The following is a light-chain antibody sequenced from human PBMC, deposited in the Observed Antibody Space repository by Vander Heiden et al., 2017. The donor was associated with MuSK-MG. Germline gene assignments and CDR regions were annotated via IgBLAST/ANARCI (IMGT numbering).Light chain of an antibody. Sequence: EIVLTQSPATLSLSPGERATLSCRASQSVSSYLAWYQQKPGQAPRLLIYDASNRATGIPARFSASGPGTDFTRTISSLELEDFAVYYSRHRCNWRLTFGAGTKVEIK. CDR1: QSVSSY. V-gene: IGKV3-11*01. CDR3: RHRCNWRLT. J-gene: IGKJ4*01. CDR2: DAS.